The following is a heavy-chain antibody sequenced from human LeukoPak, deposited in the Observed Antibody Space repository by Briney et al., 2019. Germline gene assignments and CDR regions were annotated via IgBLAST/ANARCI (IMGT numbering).Heavy chain of an antibody. V-gene: IGHV3-15*07. J-gene: IGHJ4*02. CDR1: GFSFTNVW. D-gene: IGHD3-16*01. CDR3: TTGIDYGGGY. Sequence: GGSLRLSCAVSGFSFTNVWMNWVRQAPGKGLEWVGRIKNKDEGEKTDYAAPVKGRFTISRDDSKATLFLQMNSLKMEDTAIYYCTTGIDYGGGYWGQGTLVSVSS. CDR2: IKNKDEGEKT.